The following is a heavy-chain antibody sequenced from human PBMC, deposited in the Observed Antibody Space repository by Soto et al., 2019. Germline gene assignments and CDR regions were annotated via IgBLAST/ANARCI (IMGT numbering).Heavy chain of an antibody. J-gene: IGHJ6*02. Sequence: PSETLSLTCAVYGGSFSGYYWSWIRQPPGKGLEWIGEINHSGSTNYNPSLKSRVTISVDTSKNQFSLKLSSVTAADTAVYYCARGEWGGAYDSSGSVSTPHNYYYYGMDVWGQGTTVTVSS. V-gene: IGHV4-34*01. CDR3: ARGEWGGAYDSSGSVSTPHNYYYYGMDV. CDR1: GGSFSGYY. D-gene: IGHD3-22*01. CDR2: INHSGST.